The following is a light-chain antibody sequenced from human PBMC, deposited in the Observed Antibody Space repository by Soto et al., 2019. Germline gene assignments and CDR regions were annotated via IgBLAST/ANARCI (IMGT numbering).Light chain of an antibody. CDR3: QQYGSSPQT. Sequence: EIVLTQSPGTLSLSPGERATLSCRASQSVSSSYLAWYQQKHGQAPRLLIYGASSRATGIPDRFSGSGSGTDFTLTISRLEPEDFAVYYCQQYGSSPQTFGQGPKVDIK. J-gene: IGKJ1*01. CDR2: GAS. V-gene: IGKV3-20*01. CDR1: QSVSSSY.